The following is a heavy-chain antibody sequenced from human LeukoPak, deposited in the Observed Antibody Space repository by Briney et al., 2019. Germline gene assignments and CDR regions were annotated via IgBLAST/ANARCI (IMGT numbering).Heavy chain of an antibody. D-gene: IGHD3-10*01. CDR2: IKQDGSEK. CDR1: GFTFSSYW. CDR3: ARDPGYYYGSGSYNWFDP. J-gene: IGHJ5*02. V-gene: IGHV3-7*01. Sequence: GGSLSLSCAASGFTFSSYWMSWVRQAPGKGLEWVANIKQDGSEKYYVDSVKGRFTISRDNAKNSLYLQMNSLRAEDTAVYYCARDPGYYYGSGSYNWFDPWGQGTLVTVSS.